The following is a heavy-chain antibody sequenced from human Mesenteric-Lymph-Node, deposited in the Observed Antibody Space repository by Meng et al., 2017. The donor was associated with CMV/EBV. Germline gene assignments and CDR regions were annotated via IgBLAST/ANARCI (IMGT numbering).Heavy chain of an antibody. J-gene: IGHJ4*02. CDR3: ARGLSGHHFDS. V-gene: IGHV4-59*01. CDR1: GDSISSYY. CDR2: IFYGGST. Sequence: SETLSLTCTVSGDSISSYYWSWIRQPPGKGLQWIGYIFYGGSTNYNPSLKSRVTISVDTSKSQFSLRLSSMTAADTAVYYCARGLSGHHFDSWGQGTLVTVSS.